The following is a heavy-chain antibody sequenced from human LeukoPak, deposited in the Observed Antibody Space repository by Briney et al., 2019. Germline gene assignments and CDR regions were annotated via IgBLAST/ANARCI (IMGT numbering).Heavy chain of an antibody. CDR1: GYTFTAYY. CDR2: INPNSGDM. D-gene: IGHD5-24*01. V-gene: IGHV1-2*02. CDR3: ATVGGYNP. Sequence: ASVKVSCKASGYTFTAYYIHWVRQAPGQGLEWMGWINPNSGDMHYAQKFQGRVTMTRDTSISTAYMELSRLISDDTAVYYCATVGGYNPWGQGTLVTVSS. J-gene: IGHJ4*02.